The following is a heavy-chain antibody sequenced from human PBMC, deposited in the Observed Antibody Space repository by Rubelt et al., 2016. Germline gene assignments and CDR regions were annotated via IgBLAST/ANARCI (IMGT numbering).Heavy chain of an antibody. CDR1: GFSLRTSGMC. D-gene: IGHD1-1*01. V-gene: IGHV2-70*15. Sequence: QITLKESGRTLVNPTQTLTLTCTFSGFSLRTSGMCVSWIRQPPGKALEWLARIDWDDDKYYSTSLKTRLTISKDTSKNQVVLTMTNMDPVDTATYYCARISRNGYYFDYWGQGTLVTVSS. CDR3: ARISRNGYYFDY. J-gene: IGHJ4*02. CDR2: IDWDDDK.